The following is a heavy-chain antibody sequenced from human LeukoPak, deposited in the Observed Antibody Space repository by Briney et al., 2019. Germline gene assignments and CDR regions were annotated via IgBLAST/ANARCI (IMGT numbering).Heavy chain of an antibody. Sequence: QPGGSLRLSCAASGFTFSTYGMHWVRQAPGKGLEWVAVISYDGSNKYYGDSVKGRFTISRDNSKNTLYLQMNSLRAEDTAVYYCARDPQTGGYSGYDKDAFDIWGQGTMVTVSS. V-gene: IGHV3-30*03. CDR2: ISYDGSNK. D-gene: IGHD5-12*01. J-gene: IGHJ3*02. CDR3: ARDPQTGGYSGYDKDAFDI. CDR1: GFTFSTYG.